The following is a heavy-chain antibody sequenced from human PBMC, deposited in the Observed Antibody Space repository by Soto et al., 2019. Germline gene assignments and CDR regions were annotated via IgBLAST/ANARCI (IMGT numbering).Heavy chain of an antibody. CDR2: ISKSGYT. Sequence: SETLSLTCTVSGGSISSGNYYWSWIRQPPGKGLEWIGFISKSGYTSYNPSLRSRVFISVDTSNNQVSLNLASVTAADTAIYYCTTQGFGILHGLVDVWGQGTTVTVSS. J-gene: IGHJ6*02. D-gene: IGHD3-10*01. CDR1: GGSISSGNYY. CDR3: TTQGFGILHGLVDV. V-gene: IGHV4-61*01.